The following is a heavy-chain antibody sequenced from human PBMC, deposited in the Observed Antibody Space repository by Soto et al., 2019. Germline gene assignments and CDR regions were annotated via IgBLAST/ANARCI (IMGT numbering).Heavy chain of an antibody. Sequence: GASVKVSCKASGYTFTSYDINWVRQATGRGLEWMGWMNPNSGNTGYAQKFQGRVTMTRNTSISTACMELSSLRSEDTAVYYCARGYCSCGSCYSSGFDIWGQGTMVTVSS. V-gene: IGHV1-8*01. CDR3: ARGYCSCGSCYSSGFDI. D-gene: IGHD2-15*01. J-gene: IGHJ3*02. CDR1: GYTFTSYD. CDR2: MNPNSGNT.